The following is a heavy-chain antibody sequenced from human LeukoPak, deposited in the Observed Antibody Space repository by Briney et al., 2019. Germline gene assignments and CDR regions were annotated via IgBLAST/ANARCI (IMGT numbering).Heavy chain of an antibody. CDR3: AKYFCSGGSCYHPPDY. CDR2: ISGSGGST. D-gene: IGHD2-15*01. CDR1: GFTFSSYA. V-gene: IGHV3-23*01. Sequence: GGSLRLSCAASGFTFSSYAMSWVRQAPGKGLEWVSAISGSGGSTYYADSVKGRFTISRDNSKNTLYQQMNSLRAEDTAVYYCAKYFCSGGSCYHPPDYWGQGTLVTVSS. J-gene: IGHJ4*02.